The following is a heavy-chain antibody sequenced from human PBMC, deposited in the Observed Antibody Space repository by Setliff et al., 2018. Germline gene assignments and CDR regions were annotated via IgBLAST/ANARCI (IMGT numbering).Heavy chain of an antibody. Sequence: KPSETLSLTCTVSDGSLSTYYWSWIRQPPGKGLEWIGYVYYSGTASYSPSLKSRVIVSVDTSKNQFSLKLSSVTAADTAVYYCARLPGYCNGGNCYGYYTFDIWGQGTMVTVSS. J-gene: IGHJ3*02. D-gene: IGHD2-15*01. CDR3: ARLPGYCNGGNCYGYYTFDI. CDR2: VYYSGTA. CDR1: DGSLSTYY. V-gene: IGHV4-59*08.